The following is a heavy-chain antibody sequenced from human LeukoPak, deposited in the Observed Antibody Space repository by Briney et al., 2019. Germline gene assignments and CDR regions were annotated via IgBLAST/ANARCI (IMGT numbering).Heavy chain of an antibody. CDR1: GFTFSSYS. Sequence: GGSLRLSCAASGFTFSSYSMNWVRQAPGKGLEWVSSISSSSSYMYYADSVKGRFTISRDNAKNSLYLQMNSLRAEDTAVYYCATWTYVWGTSNWGQGTLVTVSS. J-gene: IGHJ4*02. D-gene: IGHD3-16*01. CDR2: ISSSSSYM. V-gene: IGHV3-21*01. CDR3: ATWTYVWGTSN.